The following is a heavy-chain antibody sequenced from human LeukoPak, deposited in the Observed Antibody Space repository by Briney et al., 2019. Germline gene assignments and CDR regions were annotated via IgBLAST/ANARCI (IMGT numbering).Heavy chain of an antibody. Sequence: ASVKVSCKASGYTFTSYGISWVRQAPGQGLEWMGWISAYNGNTNYAQKLQGRVTMTTDTSTSTAYMELRSLRSDDTAVYYCAREGGGDILTGYYYFDYWAREPWSPSPQ. CDR1: GYTFTSYG. V-gene: IGHV1-18*01. J-gene: IGHJ4*02. CDR2: ISAYNGNT. CDR3: AREGGGDILTGYYYFDY. D-gene: IGHD3-9*01.